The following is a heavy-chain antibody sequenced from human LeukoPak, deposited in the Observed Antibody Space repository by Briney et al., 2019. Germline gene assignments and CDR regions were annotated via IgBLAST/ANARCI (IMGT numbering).Heavy chain of an antibody. D-gene: IGHD5-12*01. CDR2: ISSSSSYI. CDR3: ARDLSGGYGFYYYYYMDV. CDR1: GFTFSSYS. V-gene: IGHV3-21*01. J-gene: IGHJ6*03. Sequence: GGSLRLSCAASGFTFSSYSMNWVRQAPGKGLEWVSSISSSSSYIYYADSVKGRFTISRDNAKNSLYLQMNSLRAEDTAVYYCARDLSGGYGFYYYYYMDVWGKGTTVTVSS.